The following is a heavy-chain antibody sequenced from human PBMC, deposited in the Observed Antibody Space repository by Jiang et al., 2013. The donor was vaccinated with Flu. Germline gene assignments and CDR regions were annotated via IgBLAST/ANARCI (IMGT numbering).Heavy chain of an antibody. D-gene: IGHD5-12*01. CDR1: GYTFTDYN. J-gene: IGHJ6*03. Sequence: GAEVKKPGATVKISCKVSGYTFTDYNMHWVQQVPGKGLEWMGLVDPEDGKPVYAERFQGRVIFTADTSTDTAYMELSSLRSEDTAVYYCATDQKVSDIEATGPYNYYYMAFWGKGTTVDRLL. CDR3: ATDQKVSDIEATGPYNYYYMAF. CDR2: VDPEDGKP. V-gene: IGHV1-69-2*01.